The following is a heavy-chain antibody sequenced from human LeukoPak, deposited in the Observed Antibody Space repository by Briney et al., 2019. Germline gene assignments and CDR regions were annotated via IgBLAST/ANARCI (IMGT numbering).Heavy chain of an antibody. D-gene: IGHD2-2*01. Sequence: GGSLRLSCAASGFIFSNYAMTWVRQAPGKGLECVSVISGTVTRTYYADSVKGRFTISRDNSKNTLYLQMDSLRAEDTAVYYCAKDRMKWRVAAASIEYWGRGTLVTVST. CDR3: AKDRMKWRVAAASIEY. V-gene: IGHV3-23*01. CDR1: GFIFSNYA. CDR2: ISGTVTRT. J-gene: IGHJ4*02.